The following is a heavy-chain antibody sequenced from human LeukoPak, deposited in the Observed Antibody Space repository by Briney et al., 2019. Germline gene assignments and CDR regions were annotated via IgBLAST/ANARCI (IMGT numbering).Heavy chain of an antibody. CDR1: GYTFTSYG. V-gene: IGHV1-18*01. D-gene: IGHD3-10*01. Sequence: ASVKVSCKASGYTFTSYGISWVRQAPGQGLEWMGWISAYNGNTNYAQKLQGRVTMTTDTSTSTAYMELRSLRSDDTAVYYCARGLDSGIWTGWSDPWGQGTLVTVSS. CDR2: ISAYNGNT. CDR3: ARGLDSGIWTGWSDP. J-gene: IGHJ5*02.